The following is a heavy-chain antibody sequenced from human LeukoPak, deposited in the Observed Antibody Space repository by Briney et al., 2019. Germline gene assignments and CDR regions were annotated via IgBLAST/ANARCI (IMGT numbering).Heavy chain of an antibody. CDR1: GYTFTSYG. CDR3: ARPRGGLRLGELSP. D-gene: IGHD3-16*02. J-gene: IGHJ5*02. Sequence: ASVKVSCKASGYTFTSYGISRVRQAPGQGLEWMGWINPNSGGTNYAQKFQGRVTMTRDTSISTAYMELSRLRSDDTAVYYCARPRGGLRLGELSPWGQGTLVTVSS. CDR2: INPNSGGT. V-gene: IGHV1-2*02.